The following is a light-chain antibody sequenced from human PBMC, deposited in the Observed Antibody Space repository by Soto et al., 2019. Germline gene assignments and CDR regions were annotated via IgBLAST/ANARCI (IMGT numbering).Light chain of an antibody. CDR3: QQSHSFPPT. V-gene: IGKV1-12*01. J-gene: IGKJ4*01. CDR2: GAS. CDR1: QVITRW. Sequence: DIQMTQSPSSVSASVGDRVTITCRASQVITRWLAWYQQRPGKAPNLLIYGASYLQSGVPSRFRGSGSGTEFTLTISSLQPEDFAIYYCQQSHSFPPTFGGGTKVEIK.